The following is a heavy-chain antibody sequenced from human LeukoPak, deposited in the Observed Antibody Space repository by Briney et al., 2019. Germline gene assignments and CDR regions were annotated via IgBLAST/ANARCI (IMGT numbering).Heavy chain of an antibody. CDR1: GYSFNSHH. D-gene: IGHD6-13*01. CDR3: ARDRRRGIAAVRAASAGMDV. CDR2: INPNSGGT. V-gene: IGHV1-2*06. J-gene: IGHJ6*02. Sequence: ASEKVSCKTSGYSFNSHHVHWVRQAPGQGLEWMGRINPNSGGTNYAQKFQGRVTMTRDTSISTAYMELSRLRSDDTAVYYCARDRRRGIAAVRAASAGMDVWGQGTTVTVSS.